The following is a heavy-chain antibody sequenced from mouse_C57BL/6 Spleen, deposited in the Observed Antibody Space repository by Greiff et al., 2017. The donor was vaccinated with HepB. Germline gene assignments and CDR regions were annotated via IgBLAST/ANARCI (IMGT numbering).Heavy chain of an antibody. CDR1: GFSLTSYG. Sequence: VQLQQSGPGLVQPSQSLSITCTVSGFSLTSYGLHWVRQSPGKGLEWLGVIWSGGSTDYNAAFISRLSISKDNSKSQVFFKMNSLQADDTAIYYCARGELYYGCSYYYAMDYWGQGTSVTVSS. CDR3: ARGELYYGCSYYYAMDY. V-gene: IGHV2-2*01. J-gene: IGHJ4*01. D-gene: IGHD2-2*01. CDR2: IWSGGST.